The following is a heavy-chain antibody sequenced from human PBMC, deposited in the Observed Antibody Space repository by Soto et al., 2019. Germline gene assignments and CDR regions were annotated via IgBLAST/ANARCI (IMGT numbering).Heavy chain of an antibody. CDR1: GYTFTSYG. Sequence: QVQLVQSGAEVKKPGASVKVSCKASGYTFTSYGISWVRQAPGQGLEWMGWISAYNGNTNYAQKLQGRVTMTTDTSTSTAHMELRSLRSDDTAVYYCARDDRYSSGWYGGYAFDIWGQGTMVTVSS. J-gene: IGHJ3*02. CDR2: ISAYNGNT. CDR3: ARDDRYSSGWYGGYAFDI. V-gene: IGHV1-18*01. D-gene: IGHD6-19*01.